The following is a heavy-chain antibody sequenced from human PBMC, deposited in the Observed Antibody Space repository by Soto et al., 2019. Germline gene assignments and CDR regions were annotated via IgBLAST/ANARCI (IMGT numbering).Heavy chain of an antibody. D-gene: IGHD5-18*01. V-gene: IGHV4-38-2*01. CDR1: GYSISSGYY. CDR2: IYHSGST. J-gene: IGHJ4*02. Sequence: PSETLSLTCAVSGYSISSGYYWGWIQQPPGKGLEWIGSIYHSGSTYYNPSLKSRVTISVDTSKNQFSLKLSSVTAADTAVYYCARVSDTAMDYFDYWGQGTLVTVSS. CDR3: ARVSDTAMDYFDY.